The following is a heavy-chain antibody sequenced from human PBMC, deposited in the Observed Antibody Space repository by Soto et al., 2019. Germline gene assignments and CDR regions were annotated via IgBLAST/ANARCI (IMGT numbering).Heavy chain of an antibody. J-gene: IGHJ1*01. CDR3: ARTYSSGWYGGYFQH. D-gene: IGHD6-19*01. CDR1: GGSISSYY. CDR2: IYYSRST. V-gene: IGHV4-59*01. Sequence: SETLSLTCTVSGGSISSYYWSWIRQPPGKGLEWIGYIYYSRSTNYNPSLKSRVTISVDTSKNQFSLKLSSVTAADTAVYYCARTYSSGWYGGYFQHWGRGTLVTVLL.